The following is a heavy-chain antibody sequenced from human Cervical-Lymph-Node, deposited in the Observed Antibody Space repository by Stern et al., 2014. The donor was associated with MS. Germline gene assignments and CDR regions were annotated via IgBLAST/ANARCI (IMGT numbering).Heavy chain of an antibody. Sequence: QLQLQESGPGLVKPSGTLSLTCTVSVGSITDYYWNWIRQPAGKGLEWIGRIYSSGSTNYNPALKSRVTMSADTSKNQFSLKLSSVTAADTAVYYCARQTSVTSSLNFYYGMDVWGQGTTVTVSS. CDR3: ARQTSVTSSLNFYYGMDV. D-gene: IGHD4-17*01. V-gene: IGHV4-4*07. J-gene: IGHJ6*02. CDR1: VGSITDYY. CDR2: IYSSGST.